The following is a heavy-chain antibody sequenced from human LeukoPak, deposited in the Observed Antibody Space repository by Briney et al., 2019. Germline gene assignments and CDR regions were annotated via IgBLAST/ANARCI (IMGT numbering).Heavy chain of an antibody. V-gene: IGHV1-2*02. CDR2: INPNSGGT. Sequence: ASVKVSCKASGYTFTGYYMHWVRQAPGQGLEWMGWINPNSGGTNYAQKFQGRVTMTRDTSISTAYMELSRLRSDDTAVYYCARDGLPAAMGNWFDPWGQGTLVTVSS. CDR1: GYTFTGYY. J-gene: IGHJ5*02. D-gene: IGHD2-2*01. CDR3: ARDGLPAAMGNWFDP.